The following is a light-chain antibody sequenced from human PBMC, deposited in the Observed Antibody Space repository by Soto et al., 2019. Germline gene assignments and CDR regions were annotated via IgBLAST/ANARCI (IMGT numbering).Light chain of an antibody. Sequence: QSVLTQPASVSGSPGQSITISCTGTTSDVGGYNYVSWYQQHPGKAPKLIIYEVTNRPSEVSNRFSGSKSGNTASLTISGLQAEDEADYYCSSYRSNNILVFGGGTKLTVL. CDR2: EVT. J-gene: IGLJ3*02. CDR1: TSDVGGYNY. CDR3: SSYRSNNILV. V-gene: IGLV2-14*01.